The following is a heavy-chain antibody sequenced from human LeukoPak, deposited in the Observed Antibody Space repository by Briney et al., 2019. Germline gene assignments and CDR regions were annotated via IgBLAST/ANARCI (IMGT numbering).Heavy chain of an antibody. CDR1: GFTFSSYA. J-gene: IGHJ4*02. Sequence: GGSLRLSCAASGFTFSSYAMTWVRQAPGKGLEWVSAISASGTTTYYADSVKGRFTLSRDNSKNTLYLQMNSLRAEDTAVYYCAKTGGAYADSRGDYWGQGTLVTVSS. V-gene: IGHV3-23*01. CDR2: ISASGTTT. CDR3: AKTGGAYADSRGDY. D-gene: IGHD2-8*01.